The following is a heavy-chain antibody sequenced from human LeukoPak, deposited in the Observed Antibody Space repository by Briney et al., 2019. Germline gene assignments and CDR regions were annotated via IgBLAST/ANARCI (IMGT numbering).Heavy chain of an antibody. D-gene: IGHD3-22*01. CDR1: GGSISSYY. V-gene: IGHV4-59*08. Sequence: SETLSLTCTVSGGSISSYYWSWIRQPPGKGLEWIGYIYYSGSTNYNPSLKSRVTISVDTSKNQFSLKLSSVTAADTAVYYCARGAMIGGNDAFDIWGQGTMVTVSS. CDR2: IYYSGST. CDR3: ARGAMIGGNDAFDI. J-gene: IGHJ3*02.